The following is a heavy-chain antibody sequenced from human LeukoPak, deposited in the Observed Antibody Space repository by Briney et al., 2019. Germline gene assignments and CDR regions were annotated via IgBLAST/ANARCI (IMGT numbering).Heavy chain of an antibody. CDR2: LYNTGNP. V-gene: IGHV4-30-4*01. CDR1: IVSISSCDHY. CDR3: ARGRSLLWFGELRAASYYYGMDV. D-gene: IGHD3-10*01. Sequence: SQTLSLTCTVSIVSISSCDHYWSWIRQPPGKGLEYVAYLYNTGNPYYNPSLKSRVTISVDTSKNQFSLKLSSVTAADTAVYYCARGRSLLWFGELRAASYYYGMDVWGKGTTVTVSS. J-gene: IGHJ6*04.